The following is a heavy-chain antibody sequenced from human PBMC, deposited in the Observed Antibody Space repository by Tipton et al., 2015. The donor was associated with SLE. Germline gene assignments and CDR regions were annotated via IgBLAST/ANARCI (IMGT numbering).Heavy chain of an antibody. CDR1: GGSISSTSYY. Sequence: TLSLTCNVSGGSISSTSYYWAWLRQPPGKGLEWIGSMYYSGTTYYNPSLKSRVTISVDTSKNQFSLKLSSVTAADTAVYYCAREGLGTSYYYYMDVWGKGTTVTVSS. V-gene: IGHV4-39*07. D-gene: IGHD7-27*01. CDR2: MYYSGTT. CDR3: AREGLGTSYYYYMDV. J-gene: IGHJ6*03.